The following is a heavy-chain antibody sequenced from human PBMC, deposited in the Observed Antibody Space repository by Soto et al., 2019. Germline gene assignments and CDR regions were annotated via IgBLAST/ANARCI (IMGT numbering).Heavy chain of an antibody. CDR1: GYTFTSYD. CDR3: ARGLGYCSSTSCPMYWFDP. D-gene: IGHD2-2*01. V-gene: IGHV1-8*01. J-gene: IGHJ5*02. CDR2: MNPNSGNT. Sequence: GASVKVSCKASGYTFTSYDINWVRQATGQGLEWMGWMNPNSGNTGYAQKFQGRVTMTRNTSISTAYMELSSLRSEDTAVYYCARGLGYCSSTSCPMYWFDPWGQGTLVTVSS.